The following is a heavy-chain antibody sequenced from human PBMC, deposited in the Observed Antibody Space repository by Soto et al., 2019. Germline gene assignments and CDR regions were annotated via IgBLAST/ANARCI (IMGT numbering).Heavy chain of an antibody. Sequence: EVHLVESGGGLVKPGGSLRLSCAASGFTFSNAWINWVRQAPGKGLGGFARVKSKNEGGTTDFAAPVKGRFAISRDDSKNMVYLEMNSLQTEDTAIYYCTTDSYITSIIVRFDYWGHGTLVTVSS. CDR2: VKSKNEGGTT. V-gene: IGHV3-15*07. J-gene: IGHJ4*01. CDR3: TTDSYITSIIVRFDY. CDR1: GFTFSNAW. D-gene: IGHD3-22*01.